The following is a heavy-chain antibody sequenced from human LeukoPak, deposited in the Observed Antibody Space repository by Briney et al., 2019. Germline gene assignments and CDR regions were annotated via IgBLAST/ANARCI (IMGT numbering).Heavy chain of an antibody. CDR3: AKQGRDHCSGGSCYLFDY. CDR2: ISFDGGDK. V-gene: IGHV3-30*18. CDR1: GFTFISFG. D-gene: IGHD2-15*01. J-gene: IGHJ4*02. Sequence: GGSLRLSCAASGFTFISFGMHWVRQAPGKGLQWVALISFDGGDKYYADSVKGRFTISRDNSKDTLFLQMNSLRPGDTAVYYCAKQGRDHCSGGSCYLFDYWGQGTLVTVSS.